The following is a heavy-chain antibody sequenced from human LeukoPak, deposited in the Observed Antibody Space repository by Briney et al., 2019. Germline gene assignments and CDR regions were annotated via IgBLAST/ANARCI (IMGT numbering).Heavy chain of an antibody. CDR1: AFTFSSYG. CDR2: ISGDGRDI. CDR3: AIHGGGTIRIEAFDV. J-gene: IGHJ3*01. V-gene: IGHV3-23*01. Sequence: GGSLRLSCAASAFTFSSYGMSWVRQAPGKGLEWVSAISGDGRDIFYADAVKGRFTISRYNSKNTLYLQMNSLRDEDTALYYYAIHGGGTIRIEAFDVWGQGTMVTISS. D-gene: IGHD3-3*01.